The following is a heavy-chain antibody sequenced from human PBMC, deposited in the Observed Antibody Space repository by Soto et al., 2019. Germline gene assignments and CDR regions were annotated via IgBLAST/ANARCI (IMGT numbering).Heavy chain of an antibody. CDR2: ISSRSDI. CDR1: GFTFSTYS. D-gene: IGHD2-2*02. Sequence: GSLRLSCVGSGFTFSTYSINWVRQAPGKGLEWVSSISSRSDIYYADSVKGRFTISRDNAKNSVSLQMNSLRAEDTAVYYCAREYTAWPLAYGLDVWGQGTTVTVSS. CDR3: AREYTAWPLAYGLDV. V-gene: IGHV3-21*01. J-gene: IGHJ6*02.